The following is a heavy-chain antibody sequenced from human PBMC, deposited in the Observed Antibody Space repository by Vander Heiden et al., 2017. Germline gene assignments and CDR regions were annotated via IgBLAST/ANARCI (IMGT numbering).Heavy chain of an antibody. CDR3: ARWGKYYDCWSGYYNWFDP. D-gene: IGHD3-3*01. V-gene: IGHV4-34*01. Sequence: QVQLQQWGAGLLKPSETLSLTCAVYGGSFSGYYWRWIRQPPGKGLEWIGEINHSGSTNYNPSLKRRVTISVDTSKNQFSLKLSSVTAADTAVYYCARWGKYYDCWSGYYNWFDPWGQGTLVTVSS. J-gene: IGHJ5*02. CDR1: GGSFSGYY. CDR2: INHSGST.